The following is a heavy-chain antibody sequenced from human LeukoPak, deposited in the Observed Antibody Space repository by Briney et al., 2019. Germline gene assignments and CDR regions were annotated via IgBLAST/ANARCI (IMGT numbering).Heavy chain of an antibody. CDR1: GFTFSSYS. CDR2: ISSSSSYI. D-gene: IGHD3-22*01. V-gene: IGHV3-21*01. J-gene: IGHJ4*02. Sequence: GGSLRLSCAASGFTFSSYSMNRVRQAPGKGLEWVSSISSSSSYIYYADSVKGRFTISRDNAKNSLYLQMNSLRAEDTAVYYCARASHGPLTYYDSSGHYGVGFDYWGQGTLVTVSS. CDR3: ARASHGPLTYYDSSGHYGVGFDY.